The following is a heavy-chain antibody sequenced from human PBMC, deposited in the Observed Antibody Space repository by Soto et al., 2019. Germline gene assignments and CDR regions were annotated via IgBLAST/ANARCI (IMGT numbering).Heavy chain of an antibody. J-gene: IGHJ3*02. CDR3: ARGSQLERDALDI. D-gene: IGHD1-1*01. Sequence: QVQLQESGPGLVKPSQTLSLTCSVSGVSINSGGYYWSWIRHHPGKGLEWIGYIYYTGHTFYNPSFKSRVAMSLDKAKNQFSLKLSSVTAADKAVYYCARGSQLERDALDIWGQGTMVTVSS. V-gene: IGHV4-31*03. CDR2: IYYTGHT. CDR1: GVSINSGGYY.